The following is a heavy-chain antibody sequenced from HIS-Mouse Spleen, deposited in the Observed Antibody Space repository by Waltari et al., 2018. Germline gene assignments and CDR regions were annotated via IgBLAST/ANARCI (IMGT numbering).Heavy chain of an antibody. J-gene: IGHJ4*02. CDR3: ARDLLRRYSGSYYY. CDR1: GYSISSGYY. V-gene: IGHV4-38-2*02. D-gene: IGHD1-26*01. Sequence: QVQLQESGPGLVKPSETLSLTCTVSGYSISSGYYWGWIRQPPGKGLEWIGSIYHSGSTYYNPSLKSRVTISVDTSKNQCSLKLSSVTAADTAVYYCARDLLRRYSGSYYYWGQGTLVTVSS. CDR2: IYHSGST.